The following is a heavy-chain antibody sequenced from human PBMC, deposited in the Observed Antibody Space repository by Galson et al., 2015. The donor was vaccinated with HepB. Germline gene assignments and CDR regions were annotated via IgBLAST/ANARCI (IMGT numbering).Heavy chain of an antibody. D-gene: IGHD3/OR15-3a*01. J-gene: IGHJ4*02. V-gene: IGHV3-30*18. CDR3: AKDYVDSAFDY. Sequence: SLRLSCAASGFTFSSYGMHWVRQAPGKGLEWLAVISLDGSQKYYADSVKGRFTISRDNSKNTLSLQMNSLRAEDTAVYYCAKDYVDSAFDYWGQGTLVTVSS. CDR1: GFTFSSYG. CDR2: ISLDGSQK.